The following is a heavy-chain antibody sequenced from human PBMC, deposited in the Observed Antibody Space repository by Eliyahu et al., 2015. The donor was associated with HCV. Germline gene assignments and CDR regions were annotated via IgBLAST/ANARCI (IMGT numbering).Heavy chain of an antibody. V-gene: IGHV3-30*18. J-gene: IGHJ4*02. D-gene: IGHD1-26*01. CDR3: AKDPGIVGSSPLPFFDY. CDR1: GFTFSSYG. CDR2: ISYDGSNK. Sequence: QVQLVESGGGVVQPGRSLRLXCAASGFTFSSYGMHWVRQAPGKGLEWVAVISYDGSNKYYADSVKGRFTISRDNSKNTLYLQMNSLRAKDTAVYYCAKDPGIVGSSPLPFFDYWGQGTLVTVSS.